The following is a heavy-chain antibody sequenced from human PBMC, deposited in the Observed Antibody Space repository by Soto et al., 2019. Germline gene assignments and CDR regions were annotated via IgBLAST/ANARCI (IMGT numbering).Heavy chain of an antibody. J-gene: IGHJ4*02. CDR2: INLNSGGT. V-gene: IGHV1-2*04. CDR1: EYTFTAYY. D-gene: IGHD2-15*01. CDR3: ARGAATYYFDY. Sequence: ASVKVSCKASEYTFTAYYMDWVRQAPGQGLEWMGRINLNSGGTKYAQKFQGWVTLTRDTSSNTAYMEVSRLRSDDTAVYYCARGAATYYFDYWGQGTLVTVPQ.